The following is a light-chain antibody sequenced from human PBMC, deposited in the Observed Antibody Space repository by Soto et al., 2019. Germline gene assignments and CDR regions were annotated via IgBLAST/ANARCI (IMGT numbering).Light chain of an antibody. CDR3: CSYAGKSYV. Sequence: QSVLTQPRSGSGSPGQSGTISCTGTSSDVGGYNYVSWYQQHPGKAPKLMIYDVSKRPSGVPDRFSGSKSGNTASLTISGLQAEDEADYHCCSYAGKSYVLGTGTKVTVL. CDR1: SSDVGGYNY. J-gene: IGLJ1*01. CDR2: DVS. V-gene: IGLV2-11*01.